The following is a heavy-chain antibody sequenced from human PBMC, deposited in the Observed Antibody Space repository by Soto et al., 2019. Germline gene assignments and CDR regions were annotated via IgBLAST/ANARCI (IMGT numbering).Heavy chain of an antibody. Sequence: ASVKVSCKASGYTFTVYYMHWVRQAPGQGLEWMGWINPNSGGANYAQKFQGRVTMTRDTSISTAYLELSRLRSDDTAVYYCASEFLSSRYDSQNTNWFDPWGQGTLVTVSS. CDR3: ASEFLSSRYDSQNTNWFDP. V-gene: IGHV1-2*02. CDR1: GYTFTVYY. CDR2: INPNSGGA. J-gene: IGHJ5*02. D-gene: IGHD5-12*01.